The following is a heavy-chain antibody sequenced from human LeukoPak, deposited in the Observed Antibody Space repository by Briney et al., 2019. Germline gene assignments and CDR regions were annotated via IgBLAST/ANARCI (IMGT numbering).Heavy chain of an antibody. CDR1: GFTFDDYA. CDR2: ISWNSGSI. CDR3: AKDIGPGEDFWSGYYDY. D-gene: IGHD3-3*01. Sequence: GGSLRLSCAASGFTFDDYAMHWDRQAPGKGLEWVSGISWNSGSIGYADSVKGRFTISRDNAKNSRYLQMNSLRAEDTALYYCAKDIGPGEDFWSGYYDYWGQGTLVTVSS. V-gene: IGHV3-9*01. J-gene: IGHJ4*02.